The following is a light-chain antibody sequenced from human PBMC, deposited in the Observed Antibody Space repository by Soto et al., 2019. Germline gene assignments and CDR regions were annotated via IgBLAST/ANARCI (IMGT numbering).Light chain of an antibody. CDR1: QSVSSS. CDR3: QQRSNWLT. Sequence: EIVLTQSPATLSLSPGERATLSCRASQSVSSSLAWYQQKPGQAPRLLIYDASNRATGIPARFSGSGSGTDFTLTINSLEPEDFAVYYCQQRSNWLTFGGGTKVEIK. V-gene: IGKV3-11*01. CDR2: DAS. J-gene: IGKJ4*01.